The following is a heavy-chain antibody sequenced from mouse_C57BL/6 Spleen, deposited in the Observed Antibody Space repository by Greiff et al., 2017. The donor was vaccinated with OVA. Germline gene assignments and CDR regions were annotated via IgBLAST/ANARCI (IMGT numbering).Heavy chain of an antibody. V-gene: IGHV1-69*01. J-gene: IGHJ2*01. CDR3: ARSRRLLDY. CDR1: GYTFTSYW. CDR2: IDPSDSYP. Sequence: VQLQQPGAELVMPGASVKLSCKASGYTFTSYWMHWVKQRPGQGLEWIGEIDPSDSYPNYNQKFQGKSTFTVDKSSSTAYMQLSSLTSEDAAVYYCARSRRLLDYWGQGTTLTVSS.